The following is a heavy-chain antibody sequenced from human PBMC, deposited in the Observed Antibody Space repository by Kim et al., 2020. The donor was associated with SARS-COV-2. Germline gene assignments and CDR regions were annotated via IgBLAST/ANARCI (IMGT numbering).Heavy chain of an antibody. D-gene: IGHD2-15*01. Sequence: ASVKVSCKVSGYTLTELSIHWVRQAPGKGLEWMGGFDREDDETIYAQKFQGRVSMTEDASTDTAYVEVRSLRSDDTAVYYCATVYCSGGSCPIDHWGQGTLVTVSS. CDR3: ATVYCSGGSCPIDH. CDR1: GYTLTELS. J-gene: IGHJ4*02. V-gene: IGHV1-24*01. CDR2: FDREDDET.